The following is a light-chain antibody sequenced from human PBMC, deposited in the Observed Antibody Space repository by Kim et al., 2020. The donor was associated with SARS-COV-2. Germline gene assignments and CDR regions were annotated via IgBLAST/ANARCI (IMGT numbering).Light chain of an antibody. V-gene: IGKV1-39*01. Sequence: ATVGDSVSISCRASHSITYYFNWYQQKPRNAPKLLIYGALRLQTGVPSRFSGSGSGTEFPLAISSLQPEYFATYDCQQSYSTISFDKGTRLEIK. J-gene: IGKJ5*01. CDR2: GAL. CDR3: QQSYSTIS. CDR1: HSITYY.